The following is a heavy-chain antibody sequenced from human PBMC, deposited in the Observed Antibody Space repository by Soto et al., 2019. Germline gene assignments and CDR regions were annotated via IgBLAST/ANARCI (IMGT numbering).Heavy chain of an antibody. CDR1: GGTFSSYA. CDR3: ARGVSIAAFYYYYYGMDV. V-gene: IGHV1-69*06. Sequence: SVKVSCKASGGTFSSYAISWVRQAPGQGLEWMGGIIPIFGTTNYAQKFQGRVTITADTSTSTVYMELSSLRSEDTAVYYCARGVSIAAFYYYYYGMDVWGQGTTVTVSS. J-gene: IGHJ6*02. CDR2: IIPIFGTT. D-gene: IGHD6-6*01.